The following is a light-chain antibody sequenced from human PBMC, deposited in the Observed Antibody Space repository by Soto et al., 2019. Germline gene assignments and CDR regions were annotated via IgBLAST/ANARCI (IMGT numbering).Light chain of an antibody. CDR1: QSISSW. Sequence: DIQMTQSPSTLSASVGDRVTITCRASQSISSWVAWYQQKPGKAPKILIYKASSLEVGVPSRFSGSGSGTEFTLTISSLQPDDFATYYCQHYNSYPWTFGQGTKVEIK. J-gene: IGKJ1*01. CDR2: KAS. V-gene: IGKV1-5*03. CDR3: QHYNSYPWT.